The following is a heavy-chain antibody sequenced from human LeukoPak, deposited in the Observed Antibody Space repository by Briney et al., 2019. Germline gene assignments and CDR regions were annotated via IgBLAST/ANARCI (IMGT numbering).Heavy chain of an antibody. CDR1: GYTFNRYD. J-gene: IGHJ4*02. D-gene: IGHD3-10*01. CDR3: ARGRYYYGSGTRFDY. CDR2: LNPNSGNR. Sequence: GASAKVSCKASGYTFNRYDINWVRQATGQGLEWMGWLNPNSGNRGYAQKFQGRVTMTRNTSISTAYMELSSLRSEDTAVYYCARGRYYYGSGTRFDYWGQGTLVTVSS. V-gene: IGHV1-8*01.